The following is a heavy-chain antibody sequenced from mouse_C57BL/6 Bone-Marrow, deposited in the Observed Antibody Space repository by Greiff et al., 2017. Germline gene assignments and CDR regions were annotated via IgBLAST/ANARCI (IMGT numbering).Heavy chain of an antibody. CDR1: GYTFTSYW. CDR2: IHPNSGST. V-gene: IGHV1-64*01. CDR3: ARSRPYYGSGNSYYFDY. J-gene: IGHJ2*01. D-gene: IGHD1-1*01. Sequence: QVQLQQPGAELVKPGASVKLSCKASGYTFTSYWMHWVKQRPGQGLEWIGMIHPNSGSTNYNEKFKSKATLTVDKSSSTASMQLSSLTSEDSVVYYCARSRPYYGSGNSYYFDYWGQGTTLTVSA.